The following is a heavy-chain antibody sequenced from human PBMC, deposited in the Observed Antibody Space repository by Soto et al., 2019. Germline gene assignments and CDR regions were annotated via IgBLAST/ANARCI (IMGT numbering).Heavy chain of an antibody. CDR3: AKDGFYCSGGSCYRVDDYYYGMDV. CDR2: ISYDGSNK. J-gene: IGHJ6*02. V-gene: IGHV3-30*18. CDR1: GFTFSSYG. D-gene: IGHD2-15*01. Sequence: QVQLVESGGGVVQPGRSLRLSCAASGFTFSSYGMHWVRQAPGKGLEWVAVISYDGSNKHYADSVKGRVTISRDNSKNTLYLQMNSLRAEDTGVYYCAKDGFYCSGGSCYRVDDYYYGMDVWGQCTTVTVSS.